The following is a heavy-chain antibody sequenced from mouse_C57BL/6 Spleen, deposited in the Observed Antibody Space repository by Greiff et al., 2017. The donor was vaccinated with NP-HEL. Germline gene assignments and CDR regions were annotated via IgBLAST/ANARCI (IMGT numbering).Heavy chain of an antibody. J-gene: IGHJ3*01. CDR1: GYTFTSYW. CDR2: IDPSDSYT. CDR3: ARSGTTGFAY. V-gene: IGHV1-69*01. Sequence: QVHVKQPGAELVMPGASVKLSCKASGYTFTSYWMHWVKQRPGQGLEWIGEIDPSDSYTNYNQKFKGKSTLTVDKSSSTAYMQLSSLTSEDSAVYYCARSGTTGFAYWGQGTLVTVSA. D-gene: IGHD2-14*01.